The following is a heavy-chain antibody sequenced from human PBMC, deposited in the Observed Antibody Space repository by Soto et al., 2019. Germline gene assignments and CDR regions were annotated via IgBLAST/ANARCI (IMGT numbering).Heavy chain of an antibody. V-gene: IGHV5-51*01. D-gene: IGHD2-2*01. CDR3: ARHGSDIVVVPAADYYYYGMDV. J-gene: IGHJ6*02. CDR1: GYSFTSYW. Sequence: GESLKISCXGSGYSFTSYWIGWVRQMPGKGLEWMGIIYPGDSDTRYSPSFQGQVTISADKSISTAYLQWSSLKASDTAMYYCARHGSDIVVVPAADYYYYGMDVWGQGTTVTVSS. CDR2: IYPGDSDT.